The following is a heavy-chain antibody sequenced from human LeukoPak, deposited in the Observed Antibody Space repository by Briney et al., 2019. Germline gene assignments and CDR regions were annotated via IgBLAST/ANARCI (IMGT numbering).Heavy chain of an antibody. V-gene: IGHV1-2*02. J-gene: IGHJ5*02. CDR1: GYTFTGYY. D-gene: IGHD2-2*01. CDR2: INPNSGGT. CDR3: ARDRVPAPLLTGFDP. Sequence: GASVKVSCKASGYTFTGYYMHWVRQAPGQGLEWMGWINPNSGGTNYAQKFQGRVTMTRDTSISTAYMELSRLRSDDTAVYYCARDRVPAPLLTGFDPWGQGTLVTVSS.